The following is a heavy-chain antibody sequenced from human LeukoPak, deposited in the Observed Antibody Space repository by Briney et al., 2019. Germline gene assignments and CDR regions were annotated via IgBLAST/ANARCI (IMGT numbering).Heavy chain of an antibody. CDR2: IWYDGSNQ. V-gene: IGHV3-33*01. J-gene: IGHJ5*02. CDR3: AREVAAATYRGDWFDP. CDR1: GFTFSSYG. D-gene: IGHD2-15*01. Sequence: GGSLRLSCAASGFTFSSYGMHWVRQAPGKGREWVAVIWYDGSNQYYGDSVKGRFTISRDNSKNTLYLQMNSLRAEDTAVYYCAREVAAATYRGDWFDPWGQGTLVTVSS.